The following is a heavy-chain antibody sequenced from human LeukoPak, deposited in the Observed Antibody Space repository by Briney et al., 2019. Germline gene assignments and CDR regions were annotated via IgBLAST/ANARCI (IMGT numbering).Heavy chain of an antibody. J-gene: IGHJ4*02. Sequence: GGSLRLSCAASGFTFSNAWINWVRQAPGKGLEWVGRIKSKTDGGTIDYAAPVKGRFTISGDDSKNTLYLQMDSLRIEDTAVYYCATENLAVIANVFWGQGTLVTVSS. CDR3: ATENLAVIANVF. D-gene: IGHD2-21*01. CDR2: IKSKTDGGTI. V-gene: IGHV3-15*01. CDR1: GFTFSNAW.